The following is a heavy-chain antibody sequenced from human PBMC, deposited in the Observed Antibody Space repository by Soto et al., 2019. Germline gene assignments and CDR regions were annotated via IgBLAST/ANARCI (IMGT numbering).Heavy chain of an antibody. CDR2: ISWNSGSI. V-gene: IGHV3-9*01. CDR3: AKDPDYYGSGMDY. CDR1: GFTFDDYA. D-gene: IGHD3-10*01. J-gene: IGHJ4*02. Sequence: EVQLVESGGGLVQPGRSLRLSCAASGFTFDDYAMHWVRQAPGKGLEWVSGISWNSGSIGYADSVKGRFTISRDNAKNSVYLQVSSLRAEDTALYYCAKDPDYYGSGMDYWGQGTLVTVSS.